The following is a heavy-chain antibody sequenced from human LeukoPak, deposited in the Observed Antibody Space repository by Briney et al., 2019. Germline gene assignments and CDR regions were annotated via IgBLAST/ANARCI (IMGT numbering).Heavy chain of an antibody. Sequence: GASVKVSCKASGGTFSSYAISWVRQAPGQGLEWMGGIIPIFGTANYAQKFQGRVTMTTDTSTSTAYMELRSLKSDDTAVYYCARNAFNTSSENYFDFWGRGTLVTVSS. CDR2: IIPIFGTA. CDR3: ARNAFNTSSENYFDF. CDR1: GGTFSSYA. V-gene: IGHV1-69*05. J-gene: IGHJ4*02. D-gene: IGHD6-6*01.